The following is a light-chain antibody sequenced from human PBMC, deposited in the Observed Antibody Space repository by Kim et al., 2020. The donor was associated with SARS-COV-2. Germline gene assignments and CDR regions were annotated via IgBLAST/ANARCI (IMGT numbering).Light chain of an antibody. CDR2: DAS. V-gene: IGKV3-11*01. Sequence: EIVLTQSPATLSLSPWERATLSCRASRSVSTFLAWYQQKPGQAPRLLIYDASNRATGIPPRFSGSGSGTDFTLTISSLEPDDFAVYYCHHRSDWPLTFGGGTKVDIK. CDR3: HHRSDWPLT. CDR1: RSVSTF. J-gene: IGKJ4*01.